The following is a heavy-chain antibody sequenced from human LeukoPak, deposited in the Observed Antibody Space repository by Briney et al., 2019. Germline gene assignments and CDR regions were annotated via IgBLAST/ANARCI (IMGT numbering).Heavy chain of an antibody. D-gene: IGHD1-26*01. V-gene: IGHV3-7*01. CDR2: INQDGSQT. J-gene: IGHJ4*02. CDR3: ARSWLLVAATRPTDY. CDR1: GFTFSSYW. Sequence: GGSLRLSCVVSGFTFSSYWMTWVRQAPGKGLEWVASINQDGSQTYYVDSVKGRFTISRDNAKNSLYLQMSRLRVEDTAIYYCARSWLLVAATRPTDYWGQGTLVTVSS.